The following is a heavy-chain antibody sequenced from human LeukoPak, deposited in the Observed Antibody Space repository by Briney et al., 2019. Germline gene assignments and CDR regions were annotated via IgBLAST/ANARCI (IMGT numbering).Heavy chain of an antibody. V-gene: IGHV3-23*01. Sequence: PGGSLRLSCAASGFTFSDYALNWVRQAPGKGLEWVSFITTSGGASYYADSVKGRFTVSRDNSENTLFLQMSGLRAEDTAVYYCAKGTAVTTFFDSWGQGALVAVSS. CDR3: AKGTAVTTFFDS. J-gene: IGHJ4*02. D-gene: IGHD4-17*01. CDR1: GFTFSDYA. CDR2: ITTSGGAS.